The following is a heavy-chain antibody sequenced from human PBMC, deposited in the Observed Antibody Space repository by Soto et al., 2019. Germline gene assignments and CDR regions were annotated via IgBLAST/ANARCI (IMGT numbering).Heavy chain of an antibody. Sequence: QVQLVESGGGVVQPGRSLRLSCAASGFTFSSYGMHWVRQAPGKGLEWVAVISYDGSYKYYADSMKGRVTISRDNSKKTRYVQMISMRAEDTAVYYCAKEGSVVATTPDFDYWGQGTLVTVSS. CDR2: ISYDGSYK. CDR1: GFTFSSYG. J-gene: IGHJ4*02. D-gene: IGHD5-12*01. CDR3: AKEGSVVATTPDFDY. V-gene: IGHV3-30*18.